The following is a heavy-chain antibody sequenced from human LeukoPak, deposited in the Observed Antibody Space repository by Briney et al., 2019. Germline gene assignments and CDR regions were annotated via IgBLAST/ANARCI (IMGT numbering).Heavy chain of an antibody. D-gene: IGHD2-2*02. V-gene: IGHV1-2*02. Sequence: ASVKVSCKASGYTFTGYYMHWVRQAPGQGLEWMGCINPNSGGTNYAQKFQGRVTMTRDTSISTAYMELSRLRSDDTAVYYCARVGLGYCSSTSCYRWFDPWGQGTLVTVSS. CDR2: INPNSGGT. CDR1: GYTFTGYY. J-gene: IGHJ5*02. CDR3: ARVGLGYCSSTSCYRWFDP.